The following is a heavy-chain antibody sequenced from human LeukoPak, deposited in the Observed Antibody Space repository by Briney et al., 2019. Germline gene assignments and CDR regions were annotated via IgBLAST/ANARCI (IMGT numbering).Heavy chain of an antibody. D-gene: IGHD2-2*01. CDR2: IIPIFGTA. CDR3: ARWRGGYCSSTSCYAPNWFDP. V-gene: IGHV1-69*13. CDR1: GGTFSSYA. Sequence: SVKVSCKASGGTFSSYAISWVRQAPGQGLEWMGGIIPIFGTANYAQKFQGRVTITADESTSTAYMELSSLRSEDTAVYYCARWRGGYCSSTSCYAPNWFDPWGQGTLVTVSS. J-gene: IGHJ5*02.